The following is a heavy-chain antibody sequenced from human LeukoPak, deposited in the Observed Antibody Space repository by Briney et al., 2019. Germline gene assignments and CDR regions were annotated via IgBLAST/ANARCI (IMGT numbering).Heavy chain of an antibody. J-gene: IGHJ4*02. CDR1: GFTFSSYA. D-gene: IGHD6-19*01. Sequence: PGGSLRLSCAASGFTFSSYAMSWVRQAPGKGLEWVSAIGGSDGSTYYADSVKGRFTISRDNSKNTLYLQMNSLRPEDTAVFHCARGRAVTGSTVIDYWGQGTLVTVSS. CDR3: ARGRAVTGSTVIDY. CDR2: IGGSDGST. V-gene: IGHV3-23*01.